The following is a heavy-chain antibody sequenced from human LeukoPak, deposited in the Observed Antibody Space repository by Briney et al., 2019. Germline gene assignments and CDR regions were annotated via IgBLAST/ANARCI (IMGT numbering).Heavy chain of an antibody. CDR1: GFTFSNYN. V-gene: IGHV3-21*01. Sequence: PGGSLRLSCAASGFTFSNYNMNWVRQAPGMGLEWVSSISSTSTYMYYADSVKGRFTISRDNAKNSLYLQMNSLRAEDTAVYYCARGGFICSGGSGYTEGRAFDIWAKGQWSPSLQ. CDR3: ARGGFICSGGSGYTEGRAFDI. J-gene: IGHJ3*02. D-gene: IGHD2-15*01. CDR2: ISSTSTYM.